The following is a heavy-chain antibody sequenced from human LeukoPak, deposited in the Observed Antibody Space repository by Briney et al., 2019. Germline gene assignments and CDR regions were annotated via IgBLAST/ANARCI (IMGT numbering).Heavy chain of an antibody. D-gene: IGHD2-15*01. J-gene: IGHJ4*02. CDR3: TTDPSGVIVVVVAATDY. CDR1: GFTFSNAW. CDR2: IKSKTDGGTT. Sequence: GGSLRLSCAASGFTFSNAWMSWVRQAPGKGLEWVGRIKSKTDGGTTDYAAPVKGRFTISRDDSKNTLYLQTNSLKTEDTAVYYCTTDPSGVIVVVVAATDYWGQGTLVTVSS. V-gene: IGHV3-15*01.